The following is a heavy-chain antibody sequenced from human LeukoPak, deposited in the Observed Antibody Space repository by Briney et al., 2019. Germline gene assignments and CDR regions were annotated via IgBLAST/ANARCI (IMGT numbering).Heavy chain of an antibody. V-gene: IGHV3-48*02. CDR2: ISGSSGAM. Sequence: GGSLRLSCAASGFTFSTYNMNWVRQAPGRGLEWVSYISGSSGAMYYADSVKGRFTISRDNAKNSLYLQMNSLRDEDTAVYYCARERVTTMVLDAFDIWGQGTMVTVSS. J-gene: IGHJ3*02. CDR1: GFTFSTYN. CDR3: ARERVTTMVLDAFDI. D-gene: IGHD4-11*01.